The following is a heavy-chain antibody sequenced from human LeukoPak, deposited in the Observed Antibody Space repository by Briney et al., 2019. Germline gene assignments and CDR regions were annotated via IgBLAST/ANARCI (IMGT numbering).Heavy chain of an antibody. Sequence: SETLSLTCIVSGGSITTYYWSWIRQPPGKGLEWLGYNYYSGSANYNPSLKSRVTISVDTSKKQFSLKLSSVTAADTAVYYCAGSGGWDAFHIWGQGTLVTVSS. J-gene: IGHJ3*02. D-gene: IGHD2-15*01. CDR1: GGSITTYY. CDR2: NYYSGSA. V-gene: IGHV4-59*01. CDR3: AGSGGWDAFHI.